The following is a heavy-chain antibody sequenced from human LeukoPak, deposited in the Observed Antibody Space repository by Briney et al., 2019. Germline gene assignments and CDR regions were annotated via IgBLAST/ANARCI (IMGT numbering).Heavy chain of an antibody. V-gene: IGHV4-59*08. D-gene: IGHD3-10*01. CDR1: GGSISSDY. J-gene: IGHJ4*02. CDR3: ARRTIRGVHHYFDH. Sequence: SETLSLTCSVSGGSISSDYWSWIRQPPEKGLEWIGFMHYSGSFMYDPSLDSRVTISIDSPKNQFSLRLSSVTATDTAVYYCARRTIRGVHHYFDHWGQGILVTVSS. CDR2: MHYSGSF.